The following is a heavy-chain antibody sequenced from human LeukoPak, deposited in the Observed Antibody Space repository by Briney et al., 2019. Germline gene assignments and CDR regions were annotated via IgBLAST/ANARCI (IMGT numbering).Heavy chain of an antibody. V-gene: IGHV3-20*04. CDR3: ARGRFNCGGDCYLVY. CDR2: INWNGGST. J-gene: IGHJ4*02. D-gene: IGHD2-21*02. CDR1: GFTFDDYG. Sequence: GGSLRLSCAASGFTFDDYGMSWVRQAPGKGLEWVSGINWNGGSTGYADSVKGRFTISRDNSKNTLYLQMNSLRAEDTAVYYCARGRFNCGGDCYLVYWGQGTLVTVSS.